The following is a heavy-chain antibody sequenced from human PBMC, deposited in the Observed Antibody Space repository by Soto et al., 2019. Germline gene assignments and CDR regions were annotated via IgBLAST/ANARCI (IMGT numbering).Heavy chain of an antibody. J-gene: IGHJ6*02. Sequence: QVQLVQSGAEVKKPGASVKVSCKASGFTFNNYFFHWVRQAPRQGLEWMGIISPYDGSTNYEQSLQAKITMTSDTSTSTVYMELSSLRSDDTAVYYCARGDGRGITAFYYYDGMDVWGHGTTVTVSS. CDR3: ARGDGRGITAFYYYDGMDV. CDR2: ISPYDGST. CDR1: GFTFNNYF. V-gene: IGHV1-46*02. D-gene: IGHD1-26*01.